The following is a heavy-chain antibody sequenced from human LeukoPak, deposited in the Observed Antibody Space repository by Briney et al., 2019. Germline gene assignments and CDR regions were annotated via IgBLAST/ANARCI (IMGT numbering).Heavy chain of an antibody. V-gene: IGHV3-74*01. Sequence: GGSLRLSCAASGFTFSSYWMHWVRQAPGKGLVWVSRINSDGSSTSYADSVKGRFTISRDNAKNTLYLQMNSLRAEDTAVYYCARIHDYGDYEGDYWGQGTLVTVSS. CDR1: GFTFSSYW. D-gene: IGHD4-17*01. J-gene: IGHJ4*02. CDR2: INSDGSST. CDR3: ARIHDYGDYEGDY.